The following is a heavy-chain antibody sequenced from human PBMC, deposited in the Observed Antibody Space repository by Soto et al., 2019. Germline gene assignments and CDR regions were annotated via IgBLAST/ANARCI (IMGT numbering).Heavy chain of an antibody. Sequence: GASVKVSCKASGGTFSSYAISWVRPAPGQGLEWMGGIIPVFGTGIYAQKFQGRVTITADKSTNTAYMELSSLRSEDTAVYFCARVGGTGGYTYGLDYWGQGTLVTVSS. CDR1: GGTFSSYA. V-gene: IGHV1-69*06. J-gene: IGHJ4*02. CDR2: IIPVFGTG. CDR3: ARVGGTGGYTYGLDY. D-gene: IGHD5-18*01.